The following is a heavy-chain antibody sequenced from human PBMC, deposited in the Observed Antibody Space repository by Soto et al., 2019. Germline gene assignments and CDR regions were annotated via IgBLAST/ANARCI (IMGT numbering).Heavy chain of an antibody. Sequence: VKVSCKASGYSFTNNDVSWVRQATGQGLEWMGWMNPGSGDTGYAQKFQGRVTMTRDISIATAYMELSSLRSDDTAIYYCARMATFGSLNWFDPWGQGTLVTVSS. J-gene: IGHJ5*02. D-gene: IGHD3-16*01. CDR2: MNPGSGDT. CDR1: GYSFTNND. V-gene: IGHV1-8*01. CDR3: ARMATFGSLNWFDP.